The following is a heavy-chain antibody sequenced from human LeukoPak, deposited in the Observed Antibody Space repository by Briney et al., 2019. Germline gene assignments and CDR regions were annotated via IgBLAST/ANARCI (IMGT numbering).Heavy chain of an antibody. V-gene: IGHV7-4-1*02. J-gene: IGHJ4*02. CDR1: GYTFTNYT. CDR2: IYTNTGNP. Sequence: ASVKVSCKASGYTFTNYTLNWVRQAPGQGLEWMGWIYTNTGNPTYAQGFIGRFVFSLDTSVTAAYLQISSLKAEDTAVYYCARGRGYNYGYCDYWGQGTLVTVSS. D-gene: IGHD5-18*01. CDR3: ARGRGYNYGYCDY.